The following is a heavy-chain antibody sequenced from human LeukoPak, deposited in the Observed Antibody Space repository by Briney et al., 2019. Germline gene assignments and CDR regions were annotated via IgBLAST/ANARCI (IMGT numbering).Heavy chain of an antibody. CDR1: GFTFSTHW. CDR2: INHDGSDK. Sequence: GGSLRLSCAASGFTFSTHWMSWVRQAPGRGLEWVANINHDGSDKYYVDSVKGRFTISRDNAKNSLFLQMNSLRAEDTAVYYCAVGGGYWGQGTLVTVSS. J-gene: IGHJ4*02. V-gene: IGHV3-7*02. D-gene: IGHD3-16*01. CDR3: AVGGGY.